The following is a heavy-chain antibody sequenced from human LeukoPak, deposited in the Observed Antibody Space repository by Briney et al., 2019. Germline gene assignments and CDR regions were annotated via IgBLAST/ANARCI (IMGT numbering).Heavy chain of an antibody. J-gene: IGHJ4*02. CDR1: GFTFDDYA. D-gene: IGHD3-16*01. Sequence: GGSLRPPCAASGFTFDDYAMHWVQQAPGKGLEWVSGISSNSGSIGYADSVKGRFTISRDNAKNSLYLQMNRLRAEDMALYYCTREAIATGYAYDWGQGTLVTVFS. V-gene: IGHV3-9*03. CDR3: TREAIATGYAYD. CDR2: ISSNSGSI.